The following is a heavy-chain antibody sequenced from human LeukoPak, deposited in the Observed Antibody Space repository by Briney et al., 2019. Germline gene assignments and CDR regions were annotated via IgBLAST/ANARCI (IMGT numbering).Heavy chain of an antibody. Sequence: ASVKVSCKASGYNFNSYGMGWVRQAPGQGLEWMGWITAGNGNTNYAQKVQGRVTMTTDTSTSTAYMELRSLRSDDTAVYFCARDLARGYSYGYNAFDIWGQGTMVTVSS. CDR3: ARDLARGYSYGYNAFDI. V-gene: IGHV1-18*01. CDR1: GYNFNSYG. D-gene: IGHD5-18*01. CDR2: ITAGNGNT. J-gene: IGHJ3*02.